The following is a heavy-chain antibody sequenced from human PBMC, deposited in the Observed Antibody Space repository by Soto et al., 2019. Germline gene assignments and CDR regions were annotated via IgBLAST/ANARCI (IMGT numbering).Heavy chain of an antibody. Sequence: QVHLVQSGAEVKKPGASVKVSCKGSGYDFTTYGITWVRQAPGQGLEWMAWISAHNGNTDYAQQLQGRVTVTRDTSTSTAYMELRSLRSDDTAVYYCERGRYGDYWGQGALVTVSS. CDR3: ERGRYGDY. CDR1: GYDFTTYG. V-gene: IGHV1-18*01. D-gene: IGHD1-1*01. CDR2: ISAHNGNT. J-gene: IGHJ4*02.